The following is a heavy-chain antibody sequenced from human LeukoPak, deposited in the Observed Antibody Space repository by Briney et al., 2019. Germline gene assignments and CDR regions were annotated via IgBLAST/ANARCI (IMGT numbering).Heavy chain of an antibody. J-gene: IGHJ4*02. D-gene: IGHD6-6*01. CDR3: PRDSSSSMSID. Sequence: GGSLRLSCAASGFTFSSYSMNWVRQAPGKGLEWVSYISSSSSTIYYADSVKGRFTISRDNAKNSLYLQMNSLRAEDTAVYYCPRDSSSSMSIDWGQGTLVTVSS. V-gene: IGHV3-48*01. CDR1: GFTFSSYS. CDR2: ISSSSSTI.